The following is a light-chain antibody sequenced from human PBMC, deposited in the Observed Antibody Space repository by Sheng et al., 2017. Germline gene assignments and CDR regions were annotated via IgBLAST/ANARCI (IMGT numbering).Light chain of an antibody. J-gene: IGKJ2*01. CDR2: AIF. CDR1: QTISTY. CDR3: QQSYSTPYN. V-gene: IGKV1-39*01. Sequence: DIQMTQSPSSLSASVGDRVTITCRTSQTISTYLNWYQQKPGKAPKLLIYAIFSLQSGVPSRFSGSGSGTDFSLTFSSLQPEDFATYYCQQSYSTPYNFGQGTKVEI.